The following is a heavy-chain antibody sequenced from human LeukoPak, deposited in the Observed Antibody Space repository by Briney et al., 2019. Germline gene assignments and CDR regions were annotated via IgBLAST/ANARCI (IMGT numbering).Heavy chain of an antibody. Sequence: PSETLSLTCTVSGGSISNYYWGWIRQPPGMGLGWIGSIYYSGNTYYNPSLKSRVTISLDTSKNQFSLNLNSVTAADTAFFCARAAVSGLIDYWGQGILVIVSS. CDR3: ARAAVSGLIDY. CDR2: IYYSGNT. V-gene: IGHV4-39*07. D-gene: IGHD6-19*01. J-gene: IGHJ4*02. CDR1: GGSISNYY.